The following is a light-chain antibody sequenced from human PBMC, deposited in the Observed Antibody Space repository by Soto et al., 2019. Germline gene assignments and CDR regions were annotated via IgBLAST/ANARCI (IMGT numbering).Light chain of an antibody. CDR1: QSVTSN. CDR2: RAS. Sequence: EIVMTQSPATLSVSPGERATLSCRASQSVTSNLAWYQQKPGQTPRLLIYRASIRATGIPARFSGSESGTEFTLTISSLQSEDFAVYFCQQYNNWPLTFGGGTKVEIK. CDR3: QQYNNWPLT. J-gene: IGKJ4*01. V-gene: IGKV3-15*01.